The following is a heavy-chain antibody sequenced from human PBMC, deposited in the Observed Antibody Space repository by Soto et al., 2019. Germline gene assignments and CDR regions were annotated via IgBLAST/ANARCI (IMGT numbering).Heavy chain of an antibody. J-gene: IGHJ4*02. CDR1: GGSFSDYI. D-gene: IGHD1-26*01. Sequence: QVQLQQSGAGLLKPSETLSLTCDVYGGSFSDYIWTWIRQTPGKGLQWIGQINHSGSANYNPSLKSRVTISVHTSSSRFSLELSSVTAADTAVYYCARGLISGSHYSGGWYYFDSWGQGTQVTVSS. CDR3: ARGLISGSHYSGGWYYFDS. CDR2: INHSGSA. V-gene: IGHV4-34*01.